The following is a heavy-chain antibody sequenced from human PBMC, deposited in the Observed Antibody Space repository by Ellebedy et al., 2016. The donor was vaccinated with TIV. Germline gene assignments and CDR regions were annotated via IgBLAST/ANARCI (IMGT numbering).Heavy chain of an antibody. CDR1: GFIFSGSW. CDR3: ARDVAPVGQVTFDC. Sequence: GESLKISCAASGFIFSGSWMTWVRQAPGKGLEWVANINQDGSAEYYVDSVKVRFTISRDNAKNSLYLQMNSLIAEDTAMYYCARDVAPVGQVTFDCWGQGTLVTVSS. D-gene: IGHD2-21*02. V-gene: IGHV3-7*03. CDR2: INQDGSAE. J-gene: IGHJ4*02.